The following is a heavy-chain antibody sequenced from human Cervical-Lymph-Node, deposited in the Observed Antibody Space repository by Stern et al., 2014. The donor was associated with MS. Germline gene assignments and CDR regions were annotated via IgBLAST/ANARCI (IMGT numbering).Heavy chain of an antibody. CDR2: ISAYNGNT. CDR1: GYTFTSYG. D-gene: IGHD1-1*01. CDR3: ARPKNWNDYYFDY. Sequence: QVQLEESGAEVKTPGASVTVSCKASGYTFTSYGISWVRQTPGQGLEWIGWISAYNGNTNYAQKPQGRVTMTTDTSTSTAYMELRSLRSDDTAVYYCARPKNWNDYYFDYWGQGTLVTVSS. J-gene: IGHJ4*02. V-gene: IGHV1-18*01.